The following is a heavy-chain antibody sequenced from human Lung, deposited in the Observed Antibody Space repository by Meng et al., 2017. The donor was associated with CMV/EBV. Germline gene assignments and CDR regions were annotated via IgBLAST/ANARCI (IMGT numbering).Heavy chain of an antibody. CDR1: GLTFSSYW. J-gene: IGHJ3*02. CDR2: TKQDGSKK. V-gene: IGHV3-7*01. CDR3: ASPRRGAFDI. D-gene: IGHD3-10*01. Sequence: RSMSLSCAASGLTFSSYWMSWVSQAKGKFLEWVANTKQDGSKKYYVDSVKGRFSISRDNAKNSLYLQMNSLRAEDTAVYYCASPRRGAFDIWGQGTMVTVSS.